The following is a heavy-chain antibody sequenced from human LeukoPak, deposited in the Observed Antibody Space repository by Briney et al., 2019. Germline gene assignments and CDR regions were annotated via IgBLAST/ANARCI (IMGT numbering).Heavy chain of an antibody. CDR2: INPNSGGT. CDR1: GYTFTGYY. V-gene: IGHV1-2*02. D-gene: IGHD3-22*01. J-gene: IGHJ4*02. CDR3: ARPSRNYYDSSGYYS. Sequence: ASVKVSCKASGYTFTGYYMHWVRQAPGQGLEWMGWINPNSGGTNYAQKFQGRVTMTRDTSISIAYMELSRLRSDDTAVYYCARPSRNYYDSSGYYSWGQGTLVTVSS.